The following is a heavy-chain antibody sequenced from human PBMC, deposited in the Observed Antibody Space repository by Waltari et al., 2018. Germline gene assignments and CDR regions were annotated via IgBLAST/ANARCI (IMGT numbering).Heavy chain of an antibody. Sequence: QVQLQESGPGLVKPSETLSLTCAVSGYSISSGYYWGWIRQPPGKGLEWIGSIYHSGSPYYNPSLRSRVTISVDTSKHPFSLKLSSVTAADTAVYYWARHWSITGTTFHKNWFDPWGQGTLVTVSS. CDR3: ARHWSITGTTFHKNWFDP. CDR1: GYSISSGYY. J-gene: IGHJ5*02. CDR2: IYHSGSP. D-gene: IGHD1-20*01. V-gene: IGHV4-38-2*01.